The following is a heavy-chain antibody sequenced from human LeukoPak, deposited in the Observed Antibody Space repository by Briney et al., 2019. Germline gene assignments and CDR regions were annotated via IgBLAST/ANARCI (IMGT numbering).Heavy chain of an antibody. CDR3: ASGDFWSGYPPDY. V-gene: IGHV1-69*05. D-gene: IGHD3-3*01. Sequence: ASVKVSCKASGGTFSSYAISWVRQAPGQGLEWMGGIIPIFGTANYAQKFQGRVTITTDESTSTAYMELSSLRSEDTAVYYCASGDFWSGYPPDYWGQGTLVTVSS. CDR2: IIPIFGTA. CDR1: GGTFSSYA. J-gene: IGHJ4*02.